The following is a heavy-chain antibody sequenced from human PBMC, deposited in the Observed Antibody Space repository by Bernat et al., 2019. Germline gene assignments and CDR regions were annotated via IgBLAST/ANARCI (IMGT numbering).Heavy chain of an antibody. V-gene: IGHV4-59*01. J-gene: IGHJ4*02. Sequence: QVQLQESGPGLVKPSETLSLTCTVSGGSMRTYSWNWIRQPPGKGLEWIGYIYYSGSTNYNPSLRSRVTISVDTSKNQFSRKLSSVTAADTAVYYCAREGGNGVAAAFFYWGQGTLATVSS. D-gene: IGHD6-13*01. CDR3: AREGGNGVAAAFFY. CDR2: IYYSGST. CDR1: GGSMRTYS.